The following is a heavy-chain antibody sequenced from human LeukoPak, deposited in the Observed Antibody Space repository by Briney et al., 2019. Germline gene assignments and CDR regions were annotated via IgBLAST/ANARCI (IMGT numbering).Heavy chain of an antibody. J-gene: IGHJ3*02. V-gene: IGHV3-73*01. CDR3: TRPGMAYYDFWSGYYPGAFDI. D-gene: IGHD3-3*01. CDR2: IRSKANSYAT. Sequence: GGSLRLSCAASGFTFSGSAMHWVRQASGKGLEWVGRIRSKANSYATAYAASVKGRFTISRDDSKNTAYLQMNSLKTEDTAVYYCTRPGMAYYDFWSGYYPGAFDIWGQGTMVTVSS. CDR1: GFTFSGSA.